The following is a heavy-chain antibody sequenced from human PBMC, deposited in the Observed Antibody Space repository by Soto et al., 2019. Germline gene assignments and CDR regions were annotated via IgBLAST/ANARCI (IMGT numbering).Heavy chain of an antibody. CDR3: TRANMQSEY. D-gene: IGHD5-12*01. CDR2: MSYSGST. Sequence: SETLSLTCTVSGGSISSSSSYWGWIRQPPGKGLEWIGSMSYSGSTYHNPALKSRVTMSVDTAKNQLSLNLTSVPAADTAIYYCTRANMQSEYSGQATLVTVSS. V-gene: IGHV4-39*07. CDR1: GGSISSSSSY. J-gene: IGHJ4*02.